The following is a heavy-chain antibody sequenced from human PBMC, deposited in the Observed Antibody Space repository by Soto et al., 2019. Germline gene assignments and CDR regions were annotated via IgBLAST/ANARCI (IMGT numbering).Heavy chain of an antibody. Sequence: QVQLVQSGTEVKKPGASVKVSCKASGYTFTNYGITWVRQAPGQGLEWMGWISADNGVTNYAQKLQGRATMTTDTATSTGYMELRNLRSDDTAVYYCARRGVLPDYWGQGTLVTVSS. J-gene: IGHJ4*02. D-gene: IGHD3-10*01. CDR1: GYTFTNYG. V-gene: IGHV1-18*01. CDR2: ISADNGVT. CDR3: ARRGVLPDY.